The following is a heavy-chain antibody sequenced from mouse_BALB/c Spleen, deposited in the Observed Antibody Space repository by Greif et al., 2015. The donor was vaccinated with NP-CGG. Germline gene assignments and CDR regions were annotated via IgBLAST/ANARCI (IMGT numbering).Heavy chain of an antibody. CDR2: IWAGGST. V-gene: IGHV2-9*02. Sequence: VKVVESGPGLVAPSQSLSITCTVSGFSLTSYGVHWVRQPPGKGLEWLGVIWAGGSTNYNSALMSRLSISKDNSKGXVFLKMNSLQTDDTAMYYCASYGNYGGFAYWGQGTLVTVSA. D-gene: IGHD2-1*01. CDR1: GFSLTSYG. J-gene: IGHJ3*01. CDR3: ASYGNYGGFAY.